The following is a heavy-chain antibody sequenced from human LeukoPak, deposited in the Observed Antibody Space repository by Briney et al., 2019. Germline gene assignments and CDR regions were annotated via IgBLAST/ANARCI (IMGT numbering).Heavy chain of an antibody. CDR2: IQYDGNTI. J-gene: IGHJ4*02. Sequence: GGSLRLSCVASGFTYSHNGMHWVRQVPGKGLEWVALIQYDGNTIFYADSVKGRFTISRDNSKNTLYLQMNSLKTEDTAVYYCTTDGGIGPRPIFDHWGQGTLLTVSS. V-gene: IGHV3-30*02. CDR1: GFTYSHNG. D-gene: IGHD6-6*01. CDR3: TTDGGIGPRPIFDH.